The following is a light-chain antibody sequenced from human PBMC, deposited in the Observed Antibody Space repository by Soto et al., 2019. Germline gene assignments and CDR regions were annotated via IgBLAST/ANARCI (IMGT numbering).Light chain of an antibody. CDR3: QQCYRANT. CDR1: QSIGSN. V-gene: IGKV1-39*01. Sequence: DIQLTQSPSSMSASVGDRVTITCRASQSIGSNLNWYQQRPGEAPKVLIYAASTLQSGVPSRFSGSGYGTDFTLTINSLQPEDFATYHCQQCYRANTFGQGTKLEIK. J-gene: IGKJ2*01. CDR2: AAS.